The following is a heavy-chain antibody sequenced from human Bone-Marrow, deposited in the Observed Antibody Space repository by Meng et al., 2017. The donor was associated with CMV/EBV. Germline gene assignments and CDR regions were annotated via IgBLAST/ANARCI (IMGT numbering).Heavy chain of an antibody. CDR3: ARDEGYSGSLDY. V-gene: IGHV3-48*03. Sequence: GESLKISCAASGFTFSSYEMNWIRQAPGKGLEWVSYISSSGSTIYYADSVKGRFTISRDNSKNTLYLQMNSLRVEDTAVYYCARDEGYSGSLDYWGQGTLVTVSS. CDR1: GFTFSSYE. CDR2: ISSSGSTI. J-gene: IGHJ4*02. D-gene: IGHD1-26*01.